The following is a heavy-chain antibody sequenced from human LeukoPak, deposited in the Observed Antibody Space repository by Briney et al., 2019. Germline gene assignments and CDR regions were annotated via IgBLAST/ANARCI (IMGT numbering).Heavy chain of an antibody. CDR3: VRDPDALDY. V-gene: IGHV3-48*02. CDR1: GFIFSNYA. J-gene: IGHJ4*02. Sequence: GGSLRLSCAASGFIFSNYAMSWVRQAPGKGLEWVSYIRSSGDITYYADSVKGRFTISRDSAKDSLYLQMNSLRDEDTAVYYCVRDPDALDYWGQGTLVTVSS. CDR2: IRSSGDIT.